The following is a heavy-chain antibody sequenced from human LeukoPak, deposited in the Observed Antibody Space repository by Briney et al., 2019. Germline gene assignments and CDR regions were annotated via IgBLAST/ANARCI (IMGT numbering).Heavy chain of an antibody. CDR1: GYTFTSYD. CDR3: ARALSWTTNSYYYMDV. CDR2: MNPNSGNT. V-gene: IGHV1-8*01. D-gene: IGHD3/OR15-3a*01. J-gene: IGHJ6*03. Sequence: ASVKVSCKASGYTFTSYDINWVRQATGQGLEWMGWMNPNSGNTGYAQKFQGRVTMTKNTSITTAYMELSSLRSEDTAVYYCARALSWTTNSYYYMDVWGKGATVTVSS.